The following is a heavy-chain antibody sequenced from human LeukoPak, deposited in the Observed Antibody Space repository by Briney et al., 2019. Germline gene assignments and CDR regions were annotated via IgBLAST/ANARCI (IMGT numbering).Heavy chain of an antibody. J-gene: IGHJ4*02. Sequence: GGSLRLSCVASGFPFSSYWMTWVRQAPGKGLEWVANIKQDGSKKSYVDSVKGRFTISRDNAKNSLYLQMNSLRAEDTAIYYCTRVGYIDQGIDYWGQGTLVTVSS. CDR1: GFPFSSYW. CDR2: IKQDGSKK. CDR3: TRVGYIDQGIDY. V-gene: IGHV3-7*04. D-gene: IGHD5-24*01.